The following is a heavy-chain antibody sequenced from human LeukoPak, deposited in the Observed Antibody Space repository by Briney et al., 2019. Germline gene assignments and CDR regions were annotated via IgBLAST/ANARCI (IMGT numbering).Heavy chain of an antibody. D-gene: IGHD1-26*01. V-gene: IGHV5-51*01. Sequence: GESLEIFCNGSGYSFTSYWIGWVRQMPGKGLEWVGIIYPGDYYTRYSTSFQGQVNISADKSISTAYLQWSSLKASDTAMYYCARHGQVSWVSQLGYWGQGTLVTVSS. CDR1: GYSFTSYW. CDR2: IYPGDYYT. J-gene: IGHJ4*02. CDR3: ARHGQVSWVSQLGY.